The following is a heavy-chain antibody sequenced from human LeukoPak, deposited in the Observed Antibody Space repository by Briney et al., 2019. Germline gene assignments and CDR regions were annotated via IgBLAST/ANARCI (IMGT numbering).Heavy chain of an antibody. Sequence: PGGSLRLSCAASGFTFSSYGMHWVRQAPGKGLEWVAVISYDGSNKYYADSVKGRFTISRDNSKNTLYLQMNSLRAEDTAVYYCAKVGPPFIAVAGPFLGYWGQGTLVTVSS. D-gene: IGHD6-19*01. CDR3: AKVGPPFIAVAGPFLGY. CDR2: ISYDGSNK. J-gene: IGHJ4*02. CDR1: GFTFSSYG. V-gene: IGHV3-30*18.